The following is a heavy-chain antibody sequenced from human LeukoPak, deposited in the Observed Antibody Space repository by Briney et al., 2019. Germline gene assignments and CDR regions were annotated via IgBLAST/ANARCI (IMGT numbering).Heavy chain of an antibody. CDR3: ARGGSYLSAFDI. CDR2: IYSGGST. J-gene: IGHJ3*02. D-gene: IGHD1-26*01. CDR1: GFTVSSNY. V-gene: IGHV3-53*01. Sequence: GGSLRLSCAASGFTVSSNYMTWVRQAPGKGLEWVSVIYSGGSTFYADSVKGRFTISRDNSKNTLYLQMNSLRAEDTAVYYCARGGSYLSAFDIWGQGTMVTVSS.